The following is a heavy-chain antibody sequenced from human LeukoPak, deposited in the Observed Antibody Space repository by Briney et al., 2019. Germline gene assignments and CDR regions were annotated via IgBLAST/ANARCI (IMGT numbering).Heavy chain of an antibody. D-gene: IGHD1-26*01. CDR2: IKEDGSEK. CDR1: GFTFSSYW. CDR3: ARGRVGPTLFDY. V-gene: IGHV3-7*02. J-gene: IGHJ4*02. Sequence: GGSLRLSCAASGFTFSSYWMSWVRQAPGKGLEWVANIKEDGSEKNYVDSVKGRFTISRDNAKNTLYLQMNSLRAEDTAVYYCARGRVGPTLFDYWGQGTLVTVSS.